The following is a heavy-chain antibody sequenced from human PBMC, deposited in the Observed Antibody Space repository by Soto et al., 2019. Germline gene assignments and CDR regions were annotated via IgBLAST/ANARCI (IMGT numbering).Heavy chain of an antibody. Sequence: QVQLQESGPGLVNPSQTLALTCNVSGDSINSAAHYWSWVRQRQGKGLEWVGHIFYRGSAYYNGYLKTRPAISVDTSKNQFSLKLHSVTAADTAVYYCARLRDYSHSSGYPQGFYFDYWGQGTLVTVSS. CDR3: ARLRDYSHSSGYPQGFYFDY. CDR2: IFYRGSA. V-gene: IGHV4-31*03. CDR1: GDSINSAAHY. D-gene: IGHD3-22*01. J-gene: IGHJ4*02.